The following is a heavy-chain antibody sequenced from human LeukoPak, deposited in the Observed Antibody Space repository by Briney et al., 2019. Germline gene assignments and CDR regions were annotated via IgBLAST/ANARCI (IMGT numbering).Heavy chain of an antibody. CDR2: ITITTYI. CDR3: ARALSIESSSPQGN. CDR1: GFTFSNSN. D-gene: IGHD2-21*01. Sequence: GGSLRLSCAASGFTFSNSNMYWVRQAPGEGLEWVSSITITTYIYYADSVKGRFTISRDNAKNSLYLQMNSLRAEDTATYYCARALSIESSSPQGNWGQGTLVTVSS. V-gene: IGHV3-69-1*02. J-gene: IGHJ4*02.